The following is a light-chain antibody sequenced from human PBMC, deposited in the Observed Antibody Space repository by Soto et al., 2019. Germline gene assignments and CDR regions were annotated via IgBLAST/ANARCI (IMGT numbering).Light chain of an antibody. CDR2: GAS. V-gene: IGKV3-20*01. Sequence: EIVLTQSPGTLSLSPGERATLSCRASQSINSRYLAWYQQKPGQAPRLLIYGASSRATGIPDRFSGSGSGTDFTLTISGLEPDDFAVYYCQQFGSSPGFTFGPGTIVDIK. CDR1: QSINSRY. CDR3: QQFGSSPGFT. J-gene: IGKJ3*01.